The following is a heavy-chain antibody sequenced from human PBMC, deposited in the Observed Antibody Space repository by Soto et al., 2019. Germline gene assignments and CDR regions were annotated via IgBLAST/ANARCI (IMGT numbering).Heavy chain of an antibody. J-gene: IGHJ4*02. CDR2: IDWDDDK. V-gene: IGHV2-70*11. D-gene: IGHD5-12*01. CDR1: GFSLSFSGMC. CDR3: SSGYDSPYYFDY. Sequence: GPTLVNPTQTLTLTCTFSGFSLSFSGMCVSWIRQPPGKALEWLARIDWDDDKYYSTSLKTRLTISKDTSKNQVVLTMTNMDPVDTATYYCSSGYDSPYYFDYWGQGTLVTVSS.